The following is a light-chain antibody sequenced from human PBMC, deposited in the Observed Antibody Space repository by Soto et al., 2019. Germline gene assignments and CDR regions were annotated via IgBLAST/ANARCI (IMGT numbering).Light chain of an antibody. CDR3: QQADSFPLT. Sequence: DIQMTQSPSSVSASIGDRVTITCRASQGIQSYLAWYQQTPGKAPKLLIYPASSLRSGVPSRFSGSGSGTDFTLTISSLEAEDFAIYYCQQADSFPLTFGGGTKVEMK. CDR2: PAS. V-gene: IGKV1-12*01. J-gene: IGKJ4*01. CDR1: QGIQSY.